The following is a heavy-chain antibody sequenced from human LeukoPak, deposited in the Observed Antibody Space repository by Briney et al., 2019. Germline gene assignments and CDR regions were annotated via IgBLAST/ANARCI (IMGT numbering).Heavy chain of an antibody. CDR2: IFYNGGT. CDR3: ARHVRGGDVDL. J-gene: IGHJ5*02. CDR1: GGSISSYY. Sequence: PSETLSLTCTVSGGSISSYYWSWIRQPPGKGLEWIGYIFYNGGTYYSPSLKSRVTISLSPSKTQLSLKLSSVTAADTAIYFCARHVRGGDVDLWGQGALAIVSS. V-gene: IGHV4-59*08. D-gene: IGHD2-21*02.